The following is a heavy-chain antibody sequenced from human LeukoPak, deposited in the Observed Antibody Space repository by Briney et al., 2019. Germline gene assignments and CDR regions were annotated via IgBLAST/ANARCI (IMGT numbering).Heavy chain of an antibody. CDR2: IYPGDSDT. Sequence: PEASLKISCKGSGYSFTSYWIGWVRQMAGKGLEWMGIIYPGDSDTRYSPSFQGQVTISADKSISTAYLQWSSLKASDTAMYYCARSTESSSWGVDYWGQGTLVTVSS. V-gene: IGHV5-51*01. D-gene: IGHD6-13*01. J-gene: IGHJ4*02. CDR3: ARSTESSSWGVDY. CDR1: GYSFTSYW.